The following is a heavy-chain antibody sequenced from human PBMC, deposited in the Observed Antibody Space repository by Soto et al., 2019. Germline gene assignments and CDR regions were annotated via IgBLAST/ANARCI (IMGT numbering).Heavy chain of an antibody. CDR1: GFTFSSYA. V-gene: IGHV3-30-3*01. J-gene: IGHJ4*02. Sequence: SLRHSCAASGFTFSSYAMHWVRQAPGKGLEWVAVISYDGSNKYYADSVKGRFTISRDNSKNTLYLQMNSLRAEDTAVYYCARVMEGHNSSGWYPYFDYWGQGTLVTVSS. CDR3: ARVMEGHNSSGWYPYFDY. CDR2: ISYDGSNK. D-gene: IGHD6-19*01.